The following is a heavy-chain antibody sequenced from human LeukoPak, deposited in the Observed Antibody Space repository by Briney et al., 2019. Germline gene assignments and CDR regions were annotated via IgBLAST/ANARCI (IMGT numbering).Heavy chain of an antibody. V-gene: IGHV3-7*03. CDR1: GFTFSSYW. D-gene: IGHD3-16*01. J-gene: IGHJ4*02. Sequence: EGSLRLSCAASGFTFSSYWMSWVRQAPGKGLEWVANIKQDGSEKYYVDSVKGRFTISRDNAKNSLYLQMNSLRAEDMALYYCAKGPFRGALDYWGQGTLVTVSS. CDR3: AKGPFRGALDY. CDR2: IKQDGSEK.